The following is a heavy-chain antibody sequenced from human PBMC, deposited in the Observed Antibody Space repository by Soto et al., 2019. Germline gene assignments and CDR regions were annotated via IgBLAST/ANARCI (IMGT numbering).Heavy chain of an antibody. D-gene: IGHD6-13*01. CDR1: GYTFTTYW. Sequence: PGESLKISFQGSGYTFTTYWITWVRQMPGKGLEWMGRIDPTNSYITYNPSFQGHVTISADNAISTAYLQWSSLKASDTAMYYCARHEGRTRDGISWSWPIYYWGQGTRVTSPQ. CDR3: ARHEGRTRDGISWSWPIYY. CDR2: IDPTNSYI. V-gene: IGHV5-10-1*01. J-gene: IGHJ4*02.